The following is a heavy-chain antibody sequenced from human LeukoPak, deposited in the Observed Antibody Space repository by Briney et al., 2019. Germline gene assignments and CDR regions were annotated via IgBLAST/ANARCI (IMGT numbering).Heavy chain of an antibody. CDR2: ISGSGGST. V-gene: IGHV3-23*01. D-gene: IGHD3-10*01. Sequence: PGGSLRLSCAASGFTFSSYAMSWVRQAPGKGLEWVSAISGSGGSTYYADSVKGRFTISRDNSKNTLCLQMNSLGAEDTAVYYCAKDRAVLLWSGESVSDYWGQGTLVTVSS. CDR1: GFTFSSYA. CDR3: AKDRAVLLWSGESVSDY. J-gene: IGHJ4*02.